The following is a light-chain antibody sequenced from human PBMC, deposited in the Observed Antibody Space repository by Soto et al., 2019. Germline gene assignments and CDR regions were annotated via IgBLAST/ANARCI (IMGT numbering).Light chain of an antibody. V-gene: IGLV2-14*03. CDR3: CSYATGSVYV. Sequence: QSVLTQPASVSGSPGESITISCTGTSSDVGGRDWVSWYQQHPGKTPKLMIYDVSLRPSGISNRFSGSKSGNTASLTISGLQAVDEADYFCCSYATGSVYVFGSGTKATVL. J-gene: IGLJ1*01. CDR1: SSDVGGRDW. CDR2: DVS.